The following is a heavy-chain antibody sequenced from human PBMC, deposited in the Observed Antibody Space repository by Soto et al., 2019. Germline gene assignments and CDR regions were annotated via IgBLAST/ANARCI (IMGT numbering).Heavy chain of an antibody. CDR3: ARGVDYGDYPYFDY. D-gene: IGHD4-17*01. V-gene: IGHV4-59*01. Sequence: SETLSLTCTVSGVSIRSFHWNWIRHRPGKGLEWIGYFYYIGSTKYNPSLKSRVTISSDTSKNQFSLNLSSVTAADTAVYYCARGVDYGDYPYFDYWGQGAPVTVSS. J-gene: IGHJ4*02. CDR2: FYYIGST. CDR1: GVSIRSFH.